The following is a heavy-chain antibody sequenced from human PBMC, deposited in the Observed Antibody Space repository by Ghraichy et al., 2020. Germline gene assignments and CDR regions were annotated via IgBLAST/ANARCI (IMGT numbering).Heavy chain of an antibody. Sequence: SGPTLVKPTQTLTLTCTFSGFSLSTSGMCVSWIRQPPGKALEWLTRIDWDDDKYYSTSLKTRLTISKDTSKNQVVLTMTNMDPVDTATYYWARIMRGYCSSTSCYGYYYYGMDVWGQGTTVTVSS. CDR2: IDWDDDK. D-gene: IGHD2-2*01. J-gene: IGHJ6*02. CDR1: GFSLSTSGMC. V-gene: IGHV2-70*11. CDR3: ARIMRGYCSSTSCYGYYYYGMDV.